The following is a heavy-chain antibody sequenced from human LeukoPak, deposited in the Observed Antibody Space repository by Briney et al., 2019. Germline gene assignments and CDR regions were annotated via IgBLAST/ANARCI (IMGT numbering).Heavy chain of an antibody. J-gene: IGHJ4*02. Sequence: GASVRVSCKPSGYTFTNLDINWLRQAPGQGLEWMEWMSPNSGDTGYAQKFQGRVSMTRDIFKSTAYMELSSLRSEDTAIYYCASNPPNTGDFYYWGLGTLVTVSS. D-gene: IGHD1-1*01. V-gene: IGHV1-8*01. CDR2: MSPNSGDT. CDR3: ASNPPNTGDFYY. CDR1: GYTFTNLD.